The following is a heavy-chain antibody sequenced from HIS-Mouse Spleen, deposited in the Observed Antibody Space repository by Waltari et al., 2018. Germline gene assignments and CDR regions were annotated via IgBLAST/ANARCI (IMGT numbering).Heavy chain of an antibody. D-gene: IGHD6-19*01. V-gene: IGHV3-30-3*01. J-gene: IGHJ3*02. CDR1: GFTFSSYA. Sequence: QVQLVESGGGVVQPGRSLRLSCAASGFTFSSYAMHWVRQAPGKGLEWVAVISYDGSNKYYADSVKGRFTISRDNSKNTLYLQMNSLRAEDTAEYYCARVNGIAVAGTDAFDIWGQGTMVTVSS. CDR3: ARVNGIAVAGTDAFDI. CDR2: ISYDGSNK.